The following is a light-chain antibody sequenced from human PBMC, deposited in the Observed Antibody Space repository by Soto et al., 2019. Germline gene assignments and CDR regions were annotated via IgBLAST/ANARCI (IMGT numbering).Light chain of an antibody. J-gene: IGLJ1*01. CDR3: CSYSSSSSYV. Sequence: QSVLTQPASVSGSPGQSITISCTGTSSDVGGYNYVSWYQQHPGKAPKLMIYEASNRPSGVSNRFSGPKSGNTASLTISGLQAEDEADYSCCSYSSSSSYVFGSGTKVIVL. CDR2: EAS. V-gene: IGLV2-14*01. CDR1: SSDVGGYNY.